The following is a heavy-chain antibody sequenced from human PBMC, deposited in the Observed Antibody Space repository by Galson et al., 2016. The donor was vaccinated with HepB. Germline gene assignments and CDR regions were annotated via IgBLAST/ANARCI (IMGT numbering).Heavy chain of an antibody. V-gene: IGHV3-23*01. J-gene: IGHJ4*02. CDR1: GFSFSNSG. D-gene: IGHD3-16*01. CDR3: GKHGGFDY. Sequence: SLRLSCAASGFSFSNSGMSWVRQAPGRGLEWVSGITRSRDATHYADFVKGRFTISRDNSKNMLYLYMNNLTAGGTAIHYCGKHGGFDYWGQGALVTVSS. CDR2: ITRSRDAT.